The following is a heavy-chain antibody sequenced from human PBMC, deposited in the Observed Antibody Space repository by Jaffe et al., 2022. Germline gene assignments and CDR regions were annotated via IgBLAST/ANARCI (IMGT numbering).Heavy chain of an antibody. J-gene: IGHJ2*01. CDR3: SREPLTMPTVNWYFDL. Sequence: EEQLVESGGGLVQPGGSLTLSCTASGFTFSDHYMDWVRQAPGKGLEWIGRTRNKDNSYLTQYAASVKGRFFILRDDSTNSLSLQMNRLTTEDTAVYYCSREPLTMPTVNWYFDLWGRGTLVTVSS. D-gene: IGHD2-2*01. V-gene: IGHV3-72*01. CDR1: GFTFSDHY. CDR2: TRNKDNSYLT.